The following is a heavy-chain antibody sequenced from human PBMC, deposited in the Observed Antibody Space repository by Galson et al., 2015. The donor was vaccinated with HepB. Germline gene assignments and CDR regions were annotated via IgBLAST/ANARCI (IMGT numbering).Heavy chain of an antibody. V-gene: IGHV3-11*01. Sequence: SLRLSCAASGFTFSDYYMSWIRQAPGKGLEWVSYISSSGSTIYYADSVKGRFTISRDNAKNSLYLQMNSLRAEDTAVYYCARGGYCSSTSCYDDYYYYYYMDVWGKGTTVTASS. CDR3: ARGGYCSSTSCYDDYYYYYYMDV. CDR2: ISSSGSTI. J-gene: IGHJ6*03. CDR1: GFTFSDYY. D-gene: IGHD2-2*01.